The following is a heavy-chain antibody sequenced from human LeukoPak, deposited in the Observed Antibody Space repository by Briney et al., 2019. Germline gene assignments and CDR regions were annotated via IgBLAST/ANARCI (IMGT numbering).Heavy chain of an antibody. Sequence: GGSLRLSCAASGFTFSNYWMHWVRQAPGKGLVCVSHINADGTSTTYADSVKGRFTISRDNAKNTLYLQMNSLRAEDTAVYYCARDRWLLDYWGQGTPVTVSS. CDR1: GFTFSNYW. V-gene: IGHV3-74*01. CDR3: ARDRWLLDY. CDR2: INADGTST. D-gene: IGHD4-23*01. J-gene: IGHJ4*02.